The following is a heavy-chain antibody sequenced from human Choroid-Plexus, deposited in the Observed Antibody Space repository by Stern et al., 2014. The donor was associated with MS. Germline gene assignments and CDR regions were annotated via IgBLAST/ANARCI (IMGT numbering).Heavy chain of an antibody. CDR3: AKDRQYLTYFFDH. CDR1: GFTFGSCA. J-gene: IGHJ5*02. D-gene: IGHD2/OR15-2a*01. V-gene: IGHV3-30*18. CDR2: VSYDGSNK. Sequence: VQLVESRGAVVQPGSPLRLSCVASGFTFGSCAMHWVLQAPGKGLERVAGVSYDGSNKYYADSVKGRFTISRDNSQNTLYMQMSSLRPEDTAVYYCAKDRQYLTYFFDHWGQGSLVTVSS.